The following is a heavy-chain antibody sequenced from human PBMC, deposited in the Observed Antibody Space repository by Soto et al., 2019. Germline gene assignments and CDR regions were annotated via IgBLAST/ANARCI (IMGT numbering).Heavy chain of an antibody. CDR3: ARKTITMTFDY. J-gene: IGHJ4*02. CDR2: INHSGST. V-gene: IGHV4-34*01. D-gene: IGHD3-22*01. CDR1: GGSFSGYY. Sequence: SETLSLTCAVYGGSFSGYYWSWIRQPPGKGLEWIGEINHSGSTNYNPSLKSRVTISVDTSKNQFSLKLGSVTAADTAVYYCARKTITMTFDYWGQGTLVTVSS.